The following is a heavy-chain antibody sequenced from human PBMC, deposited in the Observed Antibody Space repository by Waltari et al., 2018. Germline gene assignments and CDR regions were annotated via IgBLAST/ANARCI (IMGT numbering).Heavy chain of an antibody. CDR1: GFSLSTSGVG. CDR2: IYWDDDK. J-gene: IGHJ4*02. CDR3: AHRTNSSSTSYYFDY. V-gene: IGHV2-5*02. D-gene: IGHD6-6*01. Sequence: QITLKESGPTLVKPTKTLTLTCTFSGFSLSTSGVGLGWFRQPPGNALEWLALIYWDDDKRYSPSLKNRLTITKDTSKNQVVLTVTNMDPVDTATYYCAHRTNSSSTSYYFDYWGQGTLVTVSS.